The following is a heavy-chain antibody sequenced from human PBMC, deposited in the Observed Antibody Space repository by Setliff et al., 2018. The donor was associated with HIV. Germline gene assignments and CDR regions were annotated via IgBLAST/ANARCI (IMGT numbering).Heavy chain of an antibody. V-gene: IGHV1-18*04. D-gene: IGHD6-19*01. CDR1: GYTFIAYG. CDR2: IGPYNDRT. J-gene: IGHJ4*02. Sequence: ASVKVSCKASGYTFIAYGISWVRRAPGQGLEWMGWIGPYNDRTEYAQEFQGRVTMSTHTSTSTAYMELRSLRSDDTAVYYCARVSNSGWYILDYWGQGALVTVSS. CDR3: ARVSNSGWYILDY.